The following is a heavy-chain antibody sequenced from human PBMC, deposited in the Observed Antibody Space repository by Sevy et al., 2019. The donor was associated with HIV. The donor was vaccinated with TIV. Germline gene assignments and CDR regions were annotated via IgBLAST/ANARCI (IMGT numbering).Heavy chain of an antibody. Sequence: GASVKVSCTVSEYTLTEVPMHWVRQVPGKGLEWMGGFDPEDGKTVYAQKFQGRLTMTEDTSTDTAYMELNTLRSEDTAVYFCASYSGRESARYFFYGMDVWGQGTTVTVSS. CDR2: FDPEDGKT. CDR1: EYTLTEVP. D-gene: IGHD3-10*01. CDR3: ASYSGRESARYFFYGMDV. J-gene: IGHJ6*02. V-gene: IGHV1-24*01.